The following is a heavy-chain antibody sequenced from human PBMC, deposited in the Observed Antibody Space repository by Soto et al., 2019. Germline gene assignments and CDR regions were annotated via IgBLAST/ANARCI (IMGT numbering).Heavy chain of an antibody. D-gene: IGHD6-6*01. CDR1: GYPFTNHG. J-gene: IGHJ3*02. Sequence: QVQLVQSGAEVNKPGASVKVSCKASGYPFTNHGISWVRQAPGQRLEWMGWISTYNRNLKYSERFQGRLTLTTDTSTSTAYMEMRSLRSDDTAVYYCAVGSTASGEDAFDNWGQGTMVTVSS. V-gene: IGHV1-18*04. CDR3: AVGSTASGEDAFDN. CDR2: ISTYNRNL.